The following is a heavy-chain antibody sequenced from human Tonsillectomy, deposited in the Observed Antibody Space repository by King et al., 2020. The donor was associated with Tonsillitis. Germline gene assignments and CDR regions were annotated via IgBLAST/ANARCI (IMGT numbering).Heavy chain of an antibody. CDR2: MSWNSGSI. J-gene: IGHJ4*02. D-gene: IGHD1-26*01. CDR1: GFIFDDFA. Sequence: QLVQSGGGLVQPGRSLRLSCAASGFIFDDFAMYWVRQVPGKGLEWVSGMSWNSGSIGYADSVKGRFTISRDNAKNSLFLQMNSLRAEDTALYYCAKGMGATYAAFFDYWGQGTLGTVSS. CDR3: AKGMGATYAAFFDY. V-gene: IGHV3-9*01.